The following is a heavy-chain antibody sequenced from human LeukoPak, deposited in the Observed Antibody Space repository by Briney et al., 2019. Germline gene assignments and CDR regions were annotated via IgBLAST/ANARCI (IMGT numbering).Heavy chain of an antibody. D-gene: IGHD2-2*01. V-gene: IGHV5-51*01. Sequence: GESLKISCKGSGFSIARYWIGWVRQMPGKGLEWMGIIYPDDSETRYSPSFQGQVIISADKSTNAAFLRWSSLKASDTAMYFCARSSTNSRYYYYYNMDVWGQGTTVTVSS. CDR2: IYPDDSET. J-gene: IGHJ6*02. CDR1: GFSIARYW. CDR3: ARSSTNSRYYYYYNMDV.